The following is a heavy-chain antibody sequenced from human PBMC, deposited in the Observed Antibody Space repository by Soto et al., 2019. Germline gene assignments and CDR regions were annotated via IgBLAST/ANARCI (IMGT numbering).Heavy chain of an antibody. CDR1: GGSFSGYY. Sequence: ETLSLTCAVYGGSFSGYYWSWIRQPPGRGLEWIGEINHSGSTNYNPSLKSRVTISVDTSKNQFSLKLSSVTAADTAVYYCARGGWLQLRNFDYWGQGTLVTVSS. J-gene: IGHJ4*02. CDR2: INHSGST. V-gene: IGHV4-34*01. D-gene: IGHD5-12*01. CDR3: ARGGWLQLRNFDY.